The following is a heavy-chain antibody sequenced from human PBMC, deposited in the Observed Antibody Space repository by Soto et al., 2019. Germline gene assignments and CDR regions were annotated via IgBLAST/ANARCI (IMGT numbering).Heavy chain of an antibody. Sequence: ASVKVSCKASGYSFTDYHRHWVRQAPGQGLEWLGRINPKSGGTSTAQKFQGWVTMTTDTSISTASMELTRLTSDDTAIYYCARGDSTDCSNGVCSFFYNHDMDVWGQGTTVTVSS. CDR3: ARGDSTDCSNGVCSFFYNHDMDV. CDR1: GYSFTDYH. J-gene: IGHJ6*02. V-gene: IGHV1-2*04. CDR2: INPKSGGT. D-gene: IGHD2-8*01.